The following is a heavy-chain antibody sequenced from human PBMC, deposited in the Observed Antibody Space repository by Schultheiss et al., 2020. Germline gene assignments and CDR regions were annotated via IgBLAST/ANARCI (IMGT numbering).Heavy chain of an antibody. Sequence: GGSLRLSCAASGFTFSSYAMHWVRQAPGKGLEWVAVISYDGSNEYYADSVKGRFTISRDDSKNTLYLQMNSLKTEDTAVYYCTTSLYWGQGTLVTVSS. V-gene: IGHV3-30*07. J-gene: IGHJ4*02. CDR1: GFTFSSYA. CDR2: ISYDGSNE. D-gene: IGHD1-14*01. CDR3: TTSLY.